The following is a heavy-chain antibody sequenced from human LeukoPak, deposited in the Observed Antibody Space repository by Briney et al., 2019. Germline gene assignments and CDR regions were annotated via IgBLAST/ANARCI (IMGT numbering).Heavy chain of an antibody. CDR3: ARGYGSGSYSRGNWFDP. CDR1: GFTFRTYE. Sequence: GGSLRLSCAASGFTFRTYEMNWVRQAPGQGLEWLSYISGSGSTIYYADSVKGRFTISRDNTKNSLSLQMNSLRAEDTAVYYCARGYGSGSYSRGNWFDPWGQGTLVTVSS. J-gene: IGHJ5*02. CDR2: ISGSGSTI. D-gene: IGHD3-10*01. V-gene: IGHV3-48*03.